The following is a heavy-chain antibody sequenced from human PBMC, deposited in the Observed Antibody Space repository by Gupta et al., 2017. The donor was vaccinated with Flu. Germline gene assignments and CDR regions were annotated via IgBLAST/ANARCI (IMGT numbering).Heavy chain of an antibody. CDR1: GGSIVAYY. V-gene: IGHV4-59*10. Sequence: GGSIVAYYCNWTRQPPGKGLEWLGYILGSGNTSYNPSLKSRVTMSIDTSKNQLSLKLTSVTGADTAVYYCARSGRFDYWGQGILVAVSS. J-gene: IGHJ4*02. D-gene: IGHD3-10*01. CDR2: ILGSGNT. CDR3: ARSGRFDY.